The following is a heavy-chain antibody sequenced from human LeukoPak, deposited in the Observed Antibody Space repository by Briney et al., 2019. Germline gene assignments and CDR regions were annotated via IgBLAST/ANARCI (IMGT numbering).Heavy chain of an antibody. V-gene: IGHV4-61*08. CDR1: GDSISSGGYY. CDR2: IYYSGST. J-gene: IGHJ4*02. D-gene: IGHD3-9*01. CDR3: ARVSPGLRYLVLSYFDY. Sequence: PSETLSHTCTVSGDSISSGGYYWSWNRQHPGKGLEWIGYIYYSGSTNYNPSLKSRVTISVDTSKNQFSLKLSSVTAADTAVYYCARVSPGLRYLVLSYFDYWGQGTLVTVSS.